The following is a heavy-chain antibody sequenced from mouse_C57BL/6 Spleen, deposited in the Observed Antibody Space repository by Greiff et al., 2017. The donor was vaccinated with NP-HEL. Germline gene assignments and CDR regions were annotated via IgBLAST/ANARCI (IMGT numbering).Heavy chain of an antibody. V-gene: IGHV1-15*01. CDR2: IDPETGGT. D-gene: IGHD1-1*01. CDR1: GYTFTDYE. CDR3: TRGVLHDD. Sequence: QVQLKESGAELVRPGASVTLSCKASGYTFTDYEMHWVKQTPVHGLEWIGAIDPETGGTAYNQKFKGKAILTADKSSSTAYMELRSLTSEDSAVYYCTRGVLHDDWGQGTTLTVSS. J-gene: IGHJ2*01.